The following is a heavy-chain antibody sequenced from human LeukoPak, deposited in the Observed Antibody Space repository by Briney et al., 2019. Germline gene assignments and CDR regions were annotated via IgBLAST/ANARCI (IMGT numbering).Heavy chain of an antibody. J-gene: IGHJ4*02. CDR1: GGSISSGGYY. CDR2: IYYSGST. CDR3: ARTIFWSGHYTVDY. D-gene: IGHD3-3*01. V-gene: IGHV4-31*11. Sequence: SETLSLTCAVSGGSISSGGYYWTWIRQHPGKGLEWIGYIYYSGSTYYNPSLKSRVTISIDTSNNQFSLKLSSVTAADTAVYYCARTIFWSGHYTVDYWGQGTLVTVSS.